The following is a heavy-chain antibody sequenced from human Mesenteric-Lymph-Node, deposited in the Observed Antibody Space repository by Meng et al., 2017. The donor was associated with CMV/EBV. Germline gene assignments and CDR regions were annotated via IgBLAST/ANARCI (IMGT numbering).Heavy chain of an antibody. D-gene: IGHD3-10*01. CDR3: ARDRHGSGYVFDY. V-gene: IGHV3-21*01. CDR1: GFTFRNYA. CDR2: ISDTSGNI. J-gene: IGHJ4*02. Sequence: VSGFTFRNYAMSWVRQAAGKGLEWVSTISDTSGNIYYADSVKGRFTISRDNAKNSLYLQMNSLRAEDTAVYYCARDRHGSGYVFDYWGQGTLVTVSS.